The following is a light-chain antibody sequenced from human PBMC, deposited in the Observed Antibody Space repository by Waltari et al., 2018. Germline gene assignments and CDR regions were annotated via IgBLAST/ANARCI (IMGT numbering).Light chain of an antibody. CDR1: KSIGNN. Sequence: ETTMTQPPAILSVSPGETATLSCRASKSIGNNLAWYQQTPGQAPRLLIYVASSRGTGIPARFFGAGSGTDFTLTISSLQSEDFAVYYCQQYNEWPYTFGQGTKVDLK. V-gene: IGKV3-15*01. CDR3: QQYNEWPYT. CDR2: VAS. J-gene: IGKJ2*01.